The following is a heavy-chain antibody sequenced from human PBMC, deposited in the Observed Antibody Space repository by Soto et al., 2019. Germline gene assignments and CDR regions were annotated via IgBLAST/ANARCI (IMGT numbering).Heavy chain of an antibody. CDR3: ARGWDANS. D-gene: IGHD3-22*01. J-gene: IGHJ4*02. CDR1: GAYVSSGNQY. CDR2: ISHSGIT. Sequence: QVQMQESGPGLVKPSETLSLTCTVSGAYVSSGNQYWSWIRQPPGKGLEWIGYISHSGITNYNPSLKSRVTISADTSRNQFSLKVSSVTAADTAVYYCARGWDANSWGQGTLVTVSS. V-gene: IGHV4-61*01.